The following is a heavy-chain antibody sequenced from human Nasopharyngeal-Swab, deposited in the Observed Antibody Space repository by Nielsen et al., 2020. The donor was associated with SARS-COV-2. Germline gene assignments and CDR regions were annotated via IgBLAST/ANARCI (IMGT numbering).Heavy chain of an antibody. CDR1: GDSISRGDYY. CDR2: IYHTGST. V-gene: IGHV4-30-4*01. Sequence: SETLSLTCSVSGDSISRGDYYWSWIRQSPVKGLEWIGYIYHTGSTSYNPSLRSRLIISSDASKNQFSLRLSSVTAADTAMYYCARRRGPAYYYYMDAWGKGTPVTVSS. CDR3: ARRRGPAYYYYMDA. J-gene: IGHJ6*03.